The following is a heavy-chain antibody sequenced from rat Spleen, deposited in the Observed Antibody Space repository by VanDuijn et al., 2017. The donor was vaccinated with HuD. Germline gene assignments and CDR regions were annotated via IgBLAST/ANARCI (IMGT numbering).Heavy chain of an antibody. Sequence: EVQLVETGGGLVQPGKSLKLTCATSGFTFSTAWMHWVRQSPDKRLEWIARINDRSHNYATDYVESVKGRFTISRDDSKSSVYLQINSLKEEDTTNYYCTTGDYYDGNYSSYYFDYWGQGVMVTVSS. CDR2: INDRSHNYAT. J-gene: IGHJ2*01. CDR3: TTGDYYDGNYSSYYFDY. D-gene: IGHD1-12*02. CDR1: GFTFSTAW. V-gene: IGHV6-13*01.